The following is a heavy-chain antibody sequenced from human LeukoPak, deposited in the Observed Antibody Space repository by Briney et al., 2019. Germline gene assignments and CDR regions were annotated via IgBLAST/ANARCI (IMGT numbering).Heavy chain of an antibody. CDR3: ARVSVAGSVIDAFDM. J-gene: IGHJ3*02. V-gene: IGHV3-21*01. CDR1: GFTFSSYS. Sequence: GGSLRLSCAASGFTFSSYSMNWVRQAPGKGLEWVSSISSSSSYIYYADSVKGRFTISRDNAKNSLYLQMNSLRAEDTAVYYCARVSVAGSVIDAFDMWGQGTMVTVSS. CDR2: ISSSSSYI. D-gene: IGHD6-19*01.